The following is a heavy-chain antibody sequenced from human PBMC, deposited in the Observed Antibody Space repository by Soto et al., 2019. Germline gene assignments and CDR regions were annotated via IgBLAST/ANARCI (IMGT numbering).Heavy chain of an antibody. CDR2: IFHDGTA. V-gene: IGHV4-4*01. Sequence: LSLTCAVSGVSLTSGNWWTWVRQSPQRGLEYIGEIFHDGTANYYPSFERRVAMSVDTSRNQFSLKLTSVTAADTAVYFCARLVYDTRLNYMYFDFWGPGALVTVSS. J-gene: IGHJ4*02. D-gene: IGHD3-10*01. CDR3: ARLVYDTRLNYMYFDF. CDR1: GVSLTSGNW.